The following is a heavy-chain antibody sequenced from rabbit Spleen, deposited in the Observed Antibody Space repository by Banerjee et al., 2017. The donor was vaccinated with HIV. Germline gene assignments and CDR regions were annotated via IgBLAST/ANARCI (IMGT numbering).Heavy chain of an antibody. V-gene: IGHV1S45*01. Sequence: QEQLEESGGGLVKPEGSLTLTCKASGVSFSGDSYMCWVRQAPGKGLEWIVCIDSGSSGFTYFASWAKGRFTISKTSSTTVTLQMTRLTAADTATYFCARDTASSFSSYGMDLWGPGTLVTVS. CDR2: IDSGSSGFT. J-gene: IGHJ6*01. D-gene: IGHD8-1*01. CDR3: ARDTASSFSSYGMDL. CDR1: GVSFSGDSY.